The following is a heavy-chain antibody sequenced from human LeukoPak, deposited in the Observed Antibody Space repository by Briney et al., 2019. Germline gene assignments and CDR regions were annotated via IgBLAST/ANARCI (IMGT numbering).Heavy chain of an antibody. CDR2: IYYSGST. J-gene: IGHJ5*02. Sequence: PSETLSLTRTVSGGSISSGGYYWSWIRQHPGKGLEWIGYIYYSGSTYYNPSLKSRSTISVDTSSNQFSLKLSFVTAADTAVYYCARGTTTVTTMGWFDPWGQGTLVTVSS. CDR1: GGSISSGGYY. D-gene: IGHD4-17*01. V-gene: IGHV4-31*03. CDR3: ARGTTTVTTMGWFDP.